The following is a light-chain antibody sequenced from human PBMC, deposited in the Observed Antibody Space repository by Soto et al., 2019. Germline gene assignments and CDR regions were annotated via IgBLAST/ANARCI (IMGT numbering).Light chain of an antibody. CDR1: SSDVGGYNH. CDR3: SSYTSNSHYV. Sequence: QSVLTQPASVSGSPGQSITISCTGTSSDVGGYNHVSWYHHHPGKAPKLLTYDDSHRPSGVSNRFSGSKSGNTASLTISGLQAEDEADYYCSSYTSNSHYVFGTGTKVTVL. V-gene: IGLV2-14*03. CDR2: DDS. J-gene: IGLJ1*01.